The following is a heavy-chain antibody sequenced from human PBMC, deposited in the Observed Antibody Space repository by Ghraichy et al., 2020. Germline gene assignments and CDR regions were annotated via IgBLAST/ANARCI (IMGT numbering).Heavy chain of an antibody. D-gene: IGHD6-6*01. CDR1: GGSISNSYYY. Sequence: ESLNISCTVSGGSISNSYYYWGWIRQPPGKGLEWIGNIFYSGTTYYNPSLRGRVAVSVDTSKNQFSLKLSSVTAADTAVYYCASLIAASDHWYFHLWGRGTLVTVS. CDR2: IFYSGTT. V-gene: IGHV4-39*07. CDR3: ASLIAASDHWYFHL. J-gene: IGHJ2*01.